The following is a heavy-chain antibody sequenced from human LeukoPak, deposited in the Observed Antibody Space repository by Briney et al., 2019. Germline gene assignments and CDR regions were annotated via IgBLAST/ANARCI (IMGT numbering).Heavy chain of an antibody. CDR1: GYRFTSEA. J-gene: IGHJ4*02. V-gene: IGHV1-3*01. CDR3: AKDNYHESGGYYYYFDY. Sequence: VASVKVSCRASGYRFTSEAIHWVRQAPGQSLEWMGWISGGTENTKYSEKFQDRVTITRDTSASTVYMELSGLKFEDTAVYYCAKDNYHESGGYYYYFDYWGQGTLVTVSS. CDR2: ISGGTENT. D-gene: IGHD3-22*01.